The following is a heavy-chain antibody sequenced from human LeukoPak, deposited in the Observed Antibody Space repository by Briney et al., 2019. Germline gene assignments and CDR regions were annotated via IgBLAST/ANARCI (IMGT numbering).Heavy chain of an antibody. CDR3: AREVVSTPSYFDS. J-gene: IGHJ4*02. CDR1: GFTVSSSY. V-gene: IGHV3-53*01. D-gene: IGHD2-15*01. Sequence: GGSLRLSCAASGFTVSSSYMYWVRQAPGKGLEWVSFFYRGDSTNYAESVRGRFTISRDNSKNTLYLLMNSLIPEDTAVYYCAREVVSTPSYFDSWGQGTLVTVSS. CDR2: FYRGDST.